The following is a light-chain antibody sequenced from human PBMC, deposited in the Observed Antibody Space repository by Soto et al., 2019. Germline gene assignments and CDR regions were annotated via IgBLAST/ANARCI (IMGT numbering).Light chain of an antibody. CDR1: QSVSSSY. Sequence: EIVLTQSPGTLSLSPGERATLSCRASQSVSSSYLAWSQQKPGQAPRLLIYGASSRATGITDRFSGSGSGTDFTLTISRLEPEDFAVYYCQQYDSSPMTFGQGTKVEIK. CDR3: QQYDSSPMT. J-gene: IGKJ1*01. CDR2: GAS. V-gene: IGKV3-20*01.